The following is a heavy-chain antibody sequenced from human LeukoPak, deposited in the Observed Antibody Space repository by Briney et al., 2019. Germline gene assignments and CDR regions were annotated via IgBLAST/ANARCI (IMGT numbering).Heavy chain of an antibody. CDR3: ATTHPYYYDSSGYYPFDY. D-gene: IGHD3-22*01. CDR2: IYYSGST. V-gene: IGHV4-59*01. Sequence: SETLSLTCIVSGGSISSYYWSWIRQPPGKGLEWIGYIYYSGSTNYNPSLKSRVTISVDTSKNQFSLKLSSATAADTAVYYCATTHPYYYDSSGYYPFDYWGQGTLVTVSS. CDR1: GGSISSYY. J-gene: IGHJ4*02.